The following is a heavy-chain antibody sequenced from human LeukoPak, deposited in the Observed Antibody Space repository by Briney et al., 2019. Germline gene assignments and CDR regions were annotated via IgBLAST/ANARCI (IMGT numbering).Heavy chain of an antibody. D-gene: IGHD1-14*01. V-gene: IGHV3-9*01. CDR3: AKDLYTYTLQYFHH. CDR2: ITSKSGFI. J-gene: IGHJ1*01. CDR1: GFTLDDYA. Sequence: GGSLRLSCAASGFTLDDYAMHWVRQAPGKGLEWVSGITSKSGFIAYGDSVKGRFTVSRDIANNSLYLQMNRLRPDDTAVYYCAKDLYTYTLQYFHHWGQGTLVTVSS.